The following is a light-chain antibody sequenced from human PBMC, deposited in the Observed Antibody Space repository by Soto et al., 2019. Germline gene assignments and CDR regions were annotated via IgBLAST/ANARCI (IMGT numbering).Light chain of an antibody. CDR1: QSVSSN. CDR2: GAS. CDR3: QQYNNWPLT. V-gene: IGKV3D-15*01. Sequence: EIVMTQSPATLSVSPGERATLSCRASQSVSSNLAWYQQKPGQAPRLLIYGASIRATGIPARFSGSGSGTEFTLTISSLQSEDFAVYYCQQYNNWPLTFGQGKRLEIK. J-gene: IGKJ5*01.